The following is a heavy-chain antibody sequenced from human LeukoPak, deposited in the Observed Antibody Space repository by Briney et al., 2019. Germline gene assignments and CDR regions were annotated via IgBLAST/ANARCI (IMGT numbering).Heavy chain of an antibody. CDR1: GGSFSGYY. CDR2: INHSGST. J-gene: IGHJ6*03. CDR3: ARQRSTYYYGSGRNNYYMDV. Sequence: SETLSLTCAVYGGSFSGYYWSWIRQPPGKGLEWIGEINHSGSTNYNPSLKSRVTISVDTSKNQFSLKLSSVTAADTAVYYCARQRSTYYYGSGRNNYYMDVWGKGTTVTISS. D-gene: IGHD3-10*01. V-gene: IGHV4-34*01.